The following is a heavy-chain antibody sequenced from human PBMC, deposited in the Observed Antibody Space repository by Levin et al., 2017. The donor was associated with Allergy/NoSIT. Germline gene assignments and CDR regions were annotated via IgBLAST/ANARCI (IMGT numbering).Heavy chain of an antibody. J-gene: IGHJ4*02. CDR3: ARVAGYSYGYYFDY. Sequence: LSLTCAVSGGSISSGGYSWSWLRQPPGKGLEWIGNIYLSGSTNDNPSLKSRVTMPVDRPKNQFSLNLSYVTAADTPVYYCARVAGYSYGYYFDYWGPGALVTVSS. CDR1: GGSISSGGYS. CDR2: IYLSGST. V-gene: IGHV4-30-2*01. D-gene: IGHD5-18*01.